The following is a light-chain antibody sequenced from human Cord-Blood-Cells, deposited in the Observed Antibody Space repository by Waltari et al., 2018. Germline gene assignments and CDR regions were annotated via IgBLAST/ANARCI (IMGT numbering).Light chain of an antibody. V-gene: IGKV3-11*01. CDR3: QQRSNWPT. J-gene: IGKJ1*01. CDR2: DAS. CDR1: QSVSSY. Sequence: EIVLTQSPATLSLSPGERATLSCRASQSVSSYLAWYQQKPGQAPRLLIYDASNRATGIPGRVSGSGSGTGFTFTNRKPEPEGFAVYYCQQRSNWPTFGQGTKVEIK.